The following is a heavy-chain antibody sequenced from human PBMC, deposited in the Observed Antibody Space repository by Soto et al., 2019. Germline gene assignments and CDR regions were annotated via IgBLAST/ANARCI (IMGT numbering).Heavy chain of an antibody. CDR1: GFTFSSYA. CDR3: AKTLTSFVYYYYMDV. J-gene: IGHJ6*03. Sequence: GGSLRLSCAASGFTFSSYAMSWVRQAPGKGLEWVSAISGSGGSTYYADSVKGRFTISRDNSKNTLYLQMNSLRAEDTAVYYCAKTLTSFVYYYYMDVWGKGTTVTVSS. D-gene: IGHD3-3*01. V-gene: IGHV3-23*01. CDR2: ISGSGGST.